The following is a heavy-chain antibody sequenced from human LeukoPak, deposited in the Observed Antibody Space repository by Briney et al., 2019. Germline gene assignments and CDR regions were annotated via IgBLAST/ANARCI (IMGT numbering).Heavy chain of an antibody. D-gene: IGHD3-16*01. V-gene: IGHV1-2*02. Sequence: GASVKVSCKASGYTFTGYYMHWVRQAPGQGLEWMGWINPNSGGTNYAQKFQGRVTMTRDTSISTAYMELSRLRSDDTAVYYCARMEYDYYYYYYGMDVWGQGTTVTVSS. CDR1: GYTFTGYY. CDR3: ARMEYDYYYYYYGMDV. J-gene: IGHJ6*02. CDR2: INPNSGGT.